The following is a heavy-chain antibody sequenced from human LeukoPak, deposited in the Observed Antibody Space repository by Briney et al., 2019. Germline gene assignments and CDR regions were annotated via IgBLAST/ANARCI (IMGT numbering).Heavy chain of an antibody. CDR2: ISSSSSYI. CDR3: ARDTPVDTAMVPAFDI. D-gene: IGHD5-18*01. V-gene: IGHV3-21*01. J-gene: IGHJ3*02. CDR1: GFTFSSYS. Sequence: GGSLRLSCAASGFTFSSYSMNWVRQAPGKGLEWVSSISSSSSYIYYADSVKGRFTISRDNAKNSLYLQMNSLRAEDTAVYYCARDTPVDTAMVPAFDIWGQGTMVTASS.